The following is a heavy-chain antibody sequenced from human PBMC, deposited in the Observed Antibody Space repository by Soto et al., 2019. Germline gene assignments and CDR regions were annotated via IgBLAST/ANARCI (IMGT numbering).Heavy chain of an antibody. CDR1: GFTFSSYS. Sequence: PVGSLRLSCAASGFTFSSYSMNWVRQAPGKGLEWVSYISSSSSTIYYADSVKGRFTISRDNAKNSLYLQMNSLRDEDTAVYYCARGGLKYYDFWSGYYSPYGMDVWGQGTRVTVS. J-gene: IGHJ6*02. V-gene: IGHV3-48*02. D-gene: IGHD3-3*01. CDR2: ISSSSSTI. CDR3: ARGGLKYYDFWSGYYSPYGMDV.